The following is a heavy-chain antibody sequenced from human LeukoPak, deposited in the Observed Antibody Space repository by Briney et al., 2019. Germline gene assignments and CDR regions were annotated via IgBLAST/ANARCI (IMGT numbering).Heavy chain of an antibody. CDR1: GGTFSSYA. CDR2: IIPIFGTA. V-gene: IGHV1-69*06. CDR3: ARARGYSYGYDYYYYMDI. J-gene: IGHJ6*03. Sequence: SVKVSCKASGGTFSSYAISWVRQAPGQGLEWMGGIIPIFGTANYAQKFQGRVTITADKSTSTAYMELSSLRSEDTAVYYCARARGYSYGYDYYYYMDIWGKGTTVTVSS. D-gene: IGHD5-18*01.